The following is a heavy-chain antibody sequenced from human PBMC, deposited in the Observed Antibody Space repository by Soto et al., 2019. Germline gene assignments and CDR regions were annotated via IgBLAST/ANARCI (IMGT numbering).Heavy chain of an antibody. CDR1: GFTFSSYA. Sequence: GGSLRLSCAASGFTFSSYAMSWVRQAPGKGLEWVSAISGSGGSTYYADSVKGRFTISRDNSKNTLYLQMNSLRAEDTAVYYCAKDPYDGSGSYVTWYYFDYWGQGTLVTVSS. D-gene: IGHD3-10*01. CDR2: ISGSGGST. J-gene: IGHJ4*02. V-gene: IGHV3-23*01. CDR3: AKDPYDGSGSYVTWYYFDY.